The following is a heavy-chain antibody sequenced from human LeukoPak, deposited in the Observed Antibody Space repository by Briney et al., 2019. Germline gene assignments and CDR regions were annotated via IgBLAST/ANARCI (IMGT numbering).Heavy chain of an antibody. J-gene: IGHJ3*02. V-gene: IGHV4-34*01. Sequence: SETLSLTCAVYGGSFSGYYWSWIRQPPGKGLEWIGEINHSGSTNYNPSLKSRVTISVDTSKNQFSLKLSSVTAADTAVYYCARHGLIAARHAFDIWGQGTMVTVSS. CDR1: GGSFSGYY. D-gene: IGHD6-13*01. CDR3: ARHGLIAARHAFDI. CDR2: INHSGST.